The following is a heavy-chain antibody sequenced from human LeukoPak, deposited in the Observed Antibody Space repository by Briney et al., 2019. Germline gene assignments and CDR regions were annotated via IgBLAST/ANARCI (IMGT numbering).Heavy chain of an antibody. V-gene: IGHV4-38-2*02. Sequence: SETLSLTCTVSGYSISSGYYWGWIRQPPGKGLEWIGSIYHSGSTYYNPSLKSRVTISVDTSKNQFSLKLSSVTAADTAVYYCARGVATIPPYFDYWGQGTLATVSS. J-gene: IGHJ4*02. D-gene: IGHD5-12*01. CDR2: IYHSGST. CDR1: GYSISSGYY. CDR3: ARGVATIPPYFDY.